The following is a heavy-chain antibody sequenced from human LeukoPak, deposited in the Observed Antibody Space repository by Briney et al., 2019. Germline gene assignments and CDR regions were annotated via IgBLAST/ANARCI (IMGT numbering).Heavy chain of an antibody. CDR1: GFTVSSNY. CDR3: ARGPWIQLWSTDGDFDY. CDR2: IYSGGST. Sequence: GGSLRLSCAASGFTVSSNYMSWVRQAPGKGLEWVSVIYSGGSTYYADSVKGRFTISRDNSKNSLYLQMNSLRAEDTAVYYCARGPWIQLWSTDGDFDYWGQGTLVTVSS. D-gene: IGHD5-18*01. J-gene: IGHJ4*02. V-gene: IGHV3-53*01.